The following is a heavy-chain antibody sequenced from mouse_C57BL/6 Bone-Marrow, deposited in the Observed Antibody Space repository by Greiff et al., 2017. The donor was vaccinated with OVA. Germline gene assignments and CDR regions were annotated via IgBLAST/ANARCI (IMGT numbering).Heavy chain of an antibody. CDR3: AIIYYYGSSRYYYAMDY. V-gene: IGHV1-74*01. J-gene: IGHJ4*01. Sequence: VKLMESGAELVKPGASVKVSCKASGYTFTSYWMHWVKQRPGQGLEWIGRIHPSDSDTNYNQKFKGKATLTVDKSSSTAYMPLSSLTSEDSAVYYCAIIYYYGSSRYYYAMDYWGQGTSVTVSS. CDR1: GYTFTSYW. CDR2: IHPSDSDT. D-gene: IGHD1-1*01.